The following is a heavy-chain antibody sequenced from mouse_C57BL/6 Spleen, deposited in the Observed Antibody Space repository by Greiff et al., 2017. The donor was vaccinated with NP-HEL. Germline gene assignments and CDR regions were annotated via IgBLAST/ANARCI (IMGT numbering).Heavy chain of an antibody. CDR2: IYPRSGNT. D-gene: IGHD1-1*01. J-gene: IGHJ1*03. V-gene: IGHV1-81*01. Sequence: QVQLQQSGAELARPGASVKLSCKASGYTFTSYGISWVKQRTGQGLEWIGEIYPRSGNTYYNEKFKGKATLTADKSSSTAYMELRSLTSEDSAVYFCATSTVVAPHWYFDVWGKGTTVTVSS. CDR1: GYTFTSYG. CDR3: ATSTVVAPHWYFDV.